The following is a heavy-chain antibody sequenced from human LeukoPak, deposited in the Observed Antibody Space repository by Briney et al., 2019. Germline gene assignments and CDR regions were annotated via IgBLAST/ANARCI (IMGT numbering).Heavy chain of an antibody. CDR1: GFTFSSCS. CDR3: ASWTIVGARGADN. Sequence: GGSLRLSCAASGFTFSSCSMKWVRQAPGKGLEWVSSISGSSDHIYYADSVKGRFTISRDNANNLLYLQMNSLRAEDTAVYYGASWTIVGARGADNWGQGTLVTVSS. D-gene: IGHD1-26*01. V-gene: IGHV3-21*01. J-gene: IGHJ4*02. CDR2: ISGSSDHI.